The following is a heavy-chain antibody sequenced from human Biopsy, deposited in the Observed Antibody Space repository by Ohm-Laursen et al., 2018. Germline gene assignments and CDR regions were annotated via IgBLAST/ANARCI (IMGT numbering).Heavy chain of an antibody. Sequence: SLRLSCAASRFTFSTYGMHWVRQALGKGLEWVAVISFDGSDQKYADSVKGRFTISRDNSKNTLYLQMNSLRAEDTAVFYCVKDRGAAGTDYYYGMDVWGQGTTVTVSS. V-gene: IGHV3-30*18. J-gene: IGHJ6*02. CDR2: ISFDGSDQ. CDR3: VKDRGAAGTDYYYGMDV. D-gene: IGHD3-10*01. CDR1: RFTFSTYG.